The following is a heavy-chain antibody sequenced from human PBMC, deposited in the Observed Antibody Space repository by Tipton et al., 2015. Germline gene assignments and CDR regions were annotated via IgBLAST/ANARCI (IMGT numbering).Heavy chain of an antibody. J-gene: IGHJ4*02. D-gene: IGHD3-9*01. CDR2: ISHSGNT. CDR1: AYSISSDYY. Sequence: GSLRLSCAVSAYSISSDYYWGWIRQPPGKGLEWIGSISHSGNTYYNPSLKSRVTMSRDTSKNQFSLKLTSVTAADTAVYYCACQDYDSLTRDYQTVDYWGQGTLVTVSP. V-gene: IGHV4-38-2*01. CDR3: ACQDYDSLTRDYQTVDY.